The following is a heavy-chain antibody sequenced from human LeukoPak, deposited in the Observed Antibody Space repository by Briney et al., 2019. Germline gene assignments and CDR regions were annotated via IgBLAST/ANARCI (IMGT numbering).Heavy chain of an antibody. D-gene: IGHD3-10*01. V-gene: IGHV3-48*03. Sequence: PGGSLRLSCAASGFTFSSYEMNWVRQAPGKGLEFISYISSSGSIIYYADSVKGRFTISRDNAKNSLYLQMNSLRGEDTAVYYCASESYYGSGPSPRRDFQHWGQGTLVTVSS. CDR2: ISSSGSII. CDR3: ASESYYGSGPSPRRDFQH. CDR1: GFTFSSYE. J-gene: IGHJ1*01.